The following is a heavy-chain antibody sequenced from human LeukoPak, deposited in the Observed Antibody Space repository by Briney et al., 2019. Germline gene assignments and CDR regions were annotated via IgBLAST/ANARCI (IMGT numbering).Heavy chain of an antibody. Sequence: GGSLRLSCAASGFSFSTYGMSWLRQAPGKGLEWVSAISAGGAGTYYADSVKGRFTISTDTSKNTLYLQMNSLRVEDTAVYYCAKRHSSGAHRDFDYWGQGTLVTVSS. CDR2: ISAGGAGT. V-gene: IGHV3-23*01. CDR3: AKRHSSGAHRDFDY. J-gene: IGHJ4*02. D-gene: IGHD6-19*01. CDR1: GFSFSTYG.